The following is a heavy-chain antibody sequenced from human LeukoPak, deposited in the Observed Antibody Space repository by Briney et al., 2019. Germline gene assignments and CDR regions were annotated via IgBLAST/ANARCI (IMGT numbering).Heavy chain of an antibody. V-gene: IGHV1-2*02. D-gene: IGHD2-2*01. CDR3: ARAPLPAAPVDY. CDR2: INPNSGGT. J-gene: IGHJ4*02. CDR1: GYTFTGYY. Sequence: ASVKVSCKASGYTFTGYYMHWVRQAPGQGLEWMGWINPNSGGTNYAQKFQGRVTMTRDTSISTAYMELSRLRSDDTAVYYCARAPLPAAPVDYWGQGTLVTVSS.